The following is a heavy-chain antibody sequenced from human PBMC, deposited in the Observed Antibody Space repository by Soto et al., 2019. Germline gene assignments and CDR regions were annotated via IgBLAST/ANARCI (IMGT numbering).Heavy chain of an antibody. Sequence: EVQLVESGGDLAQPGGSLRLSCAASGFTLSNFWVNWVRQAPGKGLEWVANIKQDGSEKYYVDSVKGRFTISRDNTKNSLFLQMNNLRAEYTAVYYCLVTTSAFDIWGQGTTVTVSS. V-gene: IGHV3-7*01. CDR1: GFTLSNFW. D-gene: IGHD4-17*01. CDR3: LVTTSAFDI. CDR2: IKQDGSEK. J-gene: IGHJ3*02.